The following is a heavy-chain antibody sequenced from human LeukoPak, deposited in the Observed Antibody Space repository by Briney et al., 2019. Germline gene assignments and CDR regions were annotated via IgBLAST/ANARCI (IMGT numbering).Heavy chain of an antibody. CDR3: AKSLWFGDGDFDY. Sequence: PGGSLGLSCAASGFTFSSYGMHWVRQAPGKGLEWVAVISYDGSNKYYADSVKGRFTISRDNSKNTLYLQMNSLRAEDTAVYYCAKSLWFGDGDFDYWGQGTLVTVSS. CDR2: ISYDGSNK. CDR1: GFTFSSYG. J-gene: IGHJ4*02. V-gene: IGHV3-30*18. D-gene: IGHD3-10*01.